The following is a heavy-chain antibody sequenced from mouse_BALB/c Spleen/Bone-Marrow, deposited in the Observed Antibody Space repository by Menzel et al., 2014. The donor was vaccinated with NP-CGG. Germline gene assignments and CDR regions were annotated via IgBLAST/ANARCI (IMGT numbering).Heavy chain of an antibody. V-gene: IGHV1-67*01. CDR1: GYTFTDYA. D-gene: IGHD2-2*01. CDR2: ISTYSGNT. Sequence: VQLQQSGPELVRPGVSVKISCKGSGYTFTDYAVHWVKQSHAKSLEWIGVISTYSGNTNYNQKFKGKATMTVDKSSSTAYMELARLTSEDSAIYYCARSGYGYDWFAYWGQGTLVTVSA. J-gene: IGHJ3*01. CDR3: ARSGYGYDWFAY.